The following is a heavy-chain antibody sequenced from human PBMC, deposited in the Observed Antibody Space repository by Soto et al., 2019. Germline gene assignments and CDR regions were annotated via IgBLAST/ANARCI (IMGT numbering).Heavy chain of an antibody. V-gene: IGHV4-39*01. CDR2: IYYSGST. Sequence: PSETLSLTCTVSGGSISSSSYYWGWIRQPPGKGLEWIGSIYYSGSTYYNPSLKSRVTISVDTSKNQFSLKLSSVTAADTAVYYCARGTVCGGDCYPIDYWGQRTLVTVSS. D-gene: IGHD2-21*02. CDR3: ARGTVCGGDCYPIDY. J-gene: IGHJ4*02. CDR1: GGSISSSSYY.